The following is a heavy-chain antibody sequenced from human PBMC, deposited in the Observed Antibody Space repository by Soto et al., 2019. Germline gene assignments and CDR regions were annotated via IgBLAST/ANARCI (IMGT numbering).Heavy chain of an antibody. J-gene: IGHJ5*02. CDR3: AKNGCGGDCYSSVAGNWFDP. CDR1: GFTFSGNV. Sequence: GGSLRLSCVASGFTFSGNVMSWVRQAPGKGLEWISIISGSGGSTYYADSVKGRFTISRDNSNNTLYLQMHSLTAADTAVYYCAKNGCGGDCYSSVAGNWFDPWGQGTLVTVSS. V-gene: IGHV3-23*01. CDR2: ISGSGGST. D-gene: IGHD2-21*02.